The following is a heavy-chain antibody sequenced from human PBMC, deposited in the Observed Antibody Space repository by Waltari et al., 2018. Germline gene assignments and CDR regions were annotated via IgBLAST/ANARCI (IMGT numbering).Heavy chain of an antibody. CDR3: AKDTSGSYSRYFDY. V-gene: IGHV3-30*18. CDR2: ISYDGSNK. Sequence: VQLVESGGDLVKPGGSLRLSCAGSGFIFTNAWMNWVRQAPGKGLEWVAVISYDGSNKYYADSVKGRFTISRDNSKNTLYLQMNSLRAEDTAVYYCAKDTSGSYSRYFDYWGQGTLVTVSS. J-gene: IGHJ4*02. CDR1: GFIFTNAW. D-gene: IGHD1-26*01.